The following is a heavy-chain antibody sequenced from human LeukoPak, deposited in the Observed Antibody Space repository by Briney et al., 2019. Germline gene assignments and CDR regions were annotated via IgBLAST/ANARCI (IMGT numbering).Heavy chain of an antibody. D-gene: IGHD5-18*01. J-gene: IGHJ5*02. CDR2: ISGSGGST. Sequence: PGGTLRLSCAASGSTFSSYGMSWVRQAPGKGLEWVSAISGSGGSTYYADSVKGRFTISRDNSKNTLYLQMNSLRAEDTAVYYCAKAVDTATWYNWFDPWGQGTLVTVSS. CDR3: AKAVDTATWYNWFDP. CDR1: GSTFSSYG. V-gene: IGHV3-23*01.